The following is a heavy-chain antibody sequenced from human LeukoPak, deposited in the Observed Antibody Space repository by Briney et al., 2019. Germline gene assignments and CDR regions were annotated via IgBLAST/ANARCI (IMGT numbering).Heavy chain of an antibody. CDR1: GYTFTFYY. CDR2: INPNSGGT. CDR3: ARTPRAAAGYYYGMDV. D-gene: IGHD6-13*01. J-gene: IGHJ6*02. Sequence: ASVTVSCTASGYTFTFYYMHWVRQAPRQGLEWMGWINPNSGGTNYAQKFQGRVTMTRDTSSRTAYMEMSRLRSDDTAVYYCARTPRAAAGYYYGMDVWGQGTTVTVSS. V-gene: IGHV1-2*02.